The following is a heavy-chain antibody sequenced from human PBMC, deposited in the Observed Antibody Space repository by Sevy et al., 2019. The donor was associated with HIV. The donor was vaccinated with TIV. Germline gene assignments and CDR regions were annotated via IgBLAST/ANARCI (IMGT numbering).Heavy chain of an antibody. CDR2: ISYDGTDN. V-gene: IGHV3-30*04. D-gene: IGHD6-19*01. CDR3: ARDGVSSGWYRGYYFDN. J-gene: IGHJ4*02. CDR1: GFTFSSFA. Sequence: GGSLRLSCAASGFTFSSFAMHWVRQAPGKGLDWVTFISYDGTDNYYADSVKGRFTISRDNSKNTLDLQMNSLRAEDTAIYYCARDGVSSGWYRGYYFDNWGQGTLVTVSS.